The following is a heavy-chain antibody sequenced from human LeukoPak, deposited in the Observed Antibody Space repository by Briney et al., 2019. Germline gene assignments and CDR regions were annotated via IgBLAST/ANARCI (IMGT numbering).Heavy chain of an antibody. J-gene: IGHJ4*02. D-gene: IGHD3-16*01. Sequence: GGSLRLSCAASGFTFSDYYMSWIRQAPGKGLEWVSYISSSGSTIYYADSVKGRFTISRDNSKNSLYLQMNSLRAEDTALYYCAKSMRMLTIDYWGQGTLVTVSS. V-gene: IGHV3-11*01. CDR1: GFTFSDYY. CDR2: ISSSGSTI. CDR3: AKSMRMLTIDY.